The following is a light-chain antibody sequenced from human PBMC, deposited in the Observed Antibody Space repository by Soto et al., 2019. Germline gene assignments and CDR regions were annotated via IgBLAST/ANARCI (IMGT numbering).Light chain of an antibody. Sequence: QSVLTQPPSVSGAPGQRVTISCTGSSSNIGAGYDVHWYQQLPGTAPKLLIYGNSNRPSGVPDRFSGSKSGTSASLAITGLQAEDEADYYCQSYYSSLSVVFGPGTKVTVL. J-gene: IGLJ1*01. CDR3: QSYYSSLSVV. CDR1: SSNIGAGYD. CDR2: GNS. V-gene: IGLV1-40*01.